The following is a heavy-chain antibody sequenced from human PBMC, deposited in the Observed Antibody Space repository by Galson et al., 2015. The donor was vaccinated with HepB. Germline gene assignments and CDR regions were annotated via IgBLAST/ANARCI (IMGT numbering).Heavy chain of an antibody. CDR2: ISYGGSDK. J-gene: IGHJ3*02. CDR3: AKALVDRYYDSSGYQDAFDI. V-gene: IGHV3-30*18. CDR1: GFTFSSYG. Sequence: SLRLSCAASGFTFSSYGMHWVRQAPGKGLEWVAAISYGGSDKYYADSVKGRFTISRDNSKNTVWLQMNSLRAEDTAVYYCAKALVDRYYDSSGYQDAFDIWGQGTMVTVSS. D-gene: IGHD3-22*01.